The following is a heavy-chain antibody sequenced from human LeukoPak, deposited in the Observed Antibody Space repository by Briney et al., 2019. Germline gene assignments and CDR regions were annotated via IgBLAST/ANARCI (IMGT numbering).Heavy chain of an antibody. CDR2: IYTSGST. Sequence: SETLSLTCTVSGGSISSYYWSWIRQPAGKGLEWIGRIYTSGSTNYNPSLKSRVTMSVDTSKNQFSLKLSSVTAADTAVYYCARHLKTYYYDSSWTGAYYYYGMDVWGQGTTVTVSS. CDR3: ARHLKTYYYDSSWTGAYYYYGMDV. J-gene: IGHJ6*02. D-gene: IGHD3-22*01. V-gene: IGHV4-4*07. CDR1: GGSISSYY.